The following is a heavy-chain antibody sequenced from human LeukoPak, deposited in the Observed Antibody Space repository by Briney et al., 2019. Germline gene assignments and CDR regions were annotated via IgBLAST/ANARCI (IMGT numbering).Heavy chain of an antibody. CDR2: VSVNGGST. V-gene: IGHV3-23*01. Sequence: GGSLRLSCAASGFTFNSYAMSWVRQAPGKGLECVSTVSVNGGSTFYADSVKGRFTISRDDSNNALYLQMNSLRDEDTAVYYCAKCRGTSSVDYWGQGTLVTVSS. CDR1: GFTFNSYA. CDR3: AKCRGTSSVDY. J-gene: IGHJ4*02. D-gene: IGHD6-6*01.